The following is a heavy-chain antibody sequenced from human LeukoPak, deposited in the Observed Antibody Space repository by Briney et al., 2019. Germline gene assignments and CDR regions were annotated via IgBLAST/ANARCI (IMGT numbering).Heavy chain of an antibody. J-gene: IGHJ4*02. CDR2: INNIGST. CDR3: ARRVEYTTGWYQSYHFDS. D-gene: IGHD6-19*01. V-gene: IGHV4-4*09. CDR1: GCSINTSY. Sequence: SETLSFTCRGSGCSINTSYWSWIRQPPGQALKWIGYINNIGSTNYNPSLKSRITMSVDTSEKQFSLQLTSVTDADTALYYCARRVEYTTGWYQSYHFDSWAQGTLVRVSS.